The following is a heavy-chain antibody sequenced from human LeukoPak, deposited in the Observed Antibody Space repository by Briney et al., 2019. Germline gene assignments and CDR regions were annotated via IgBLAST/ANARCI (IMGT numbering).Heavy chain of an antibody. Sequence: SETLSLTCAVYGGSFSGYYWRWIRQPPGKGREWIGEINHSGSTNYNPSLKSRVTISVDTSKNQFSLKLSSVTAADTAVYYCARFKYIVVVPAGFDYWGQGTLVTVSS. CDR2: INHSGST. V-gene: IGHV4-34*01. CDR3: ARFKYIVVVPAGFDY. CDR1: GGSFSGYY. J-gene: IGHJ4*02. D-gene: IGHD2-2*01.